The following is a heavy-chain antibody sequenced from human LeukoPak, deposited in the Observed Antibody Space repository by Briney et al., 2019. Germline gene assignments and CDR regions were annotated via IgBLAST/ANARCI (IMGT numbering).Heavy chain of an antibody. V-gene: IGHV3-53*01. CDR2: IYNSGDT. CDR1: GFTVNSNY. CDR3: ARVRPSSWYYFDY. D-gene: IGHD6-13*01. J-gene: IGHJ4*02. Sequence: QTGGSLRLSCAASGFTVNSNYMGWVRQAPGKGLECVSLIYNSGDTAYADSVKGRFTISRDDSENTLYFQMNNLRAEDTAVYYCARVRPSSWYYFDYWGQGTLVTVSS.